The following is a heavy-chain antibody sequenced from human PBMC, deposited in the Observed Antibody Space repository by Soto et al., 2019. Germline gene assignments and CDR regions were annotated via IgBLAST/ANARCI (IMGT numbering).Heavy chain of an antibody. J-gene: IGHJ4*02. V-gene: IGHV1-69*01. CDR1: GGTFSDYA. Sequence: QVQLVQSGAEVKKPGSSVKVSCKASGGTFSDYAISWVRQAPGHGLEWMGGLIPVFGSTHYAQSFQGRLTITANPSSTAAYMELSSLISDDTAAYYCARSIGSSSFYFDFWGPGTQVTVSS. CDR2: LIPVFGST. CDR3: ARSIGSSSFYFDF. D-gene: IGHD6-6*01.